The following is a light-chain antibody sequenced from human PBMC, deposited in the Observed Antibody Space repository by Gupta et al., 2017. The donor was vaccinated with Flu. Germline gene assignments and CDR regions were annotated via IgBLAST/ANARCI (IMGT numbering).Light chain of an antibody. CDR1: QSISRY. CDR2: AAS. CDR3: QHKDSTPRT. J-gene: IGKJ1*01. V-gene: IGKV1-39*01. Sequence: DLQMNKSPFSLSASVVDRVTITCRASQSISRYLNWYQQKPGKAPKLLIYAASSLQSGVPSRFSGSGTGTDFTLTISRLQPEDFATYYCQHKDSTPRTFGQGTKVEIK.